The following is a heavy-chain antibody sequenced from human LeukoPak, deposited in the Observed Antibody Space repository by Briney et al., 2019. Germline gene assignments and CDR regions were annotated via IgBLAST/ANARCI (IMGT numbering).Heavy chain of an antibody. CDR2: INPSGGST. CDR3: ARDPRPSYDSSDYYHPGDY. V-gene: IGHV1-46*01. J-gene: IGHJ4*02. D-gene: IGHD3-22*01. CDR1: GYTFTSYY. Sequence: GASVKVSCKASGYTFTSYYMHWVRQAPGQGLEWMAIINPSGGSTNYAQKFQGRVTMTRDTSTSTVYMELSSLRSEDTAVYYCARDPRPSYDSSDYYHPGDYWGQGTLVTVSS.